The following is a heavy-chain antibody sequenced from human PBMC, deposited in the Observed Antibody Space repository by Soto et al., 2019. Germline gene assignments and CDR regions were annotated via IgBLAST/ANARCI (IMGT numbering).Heavy chain of an antibody. V-gene: IGHV3-30-3*01. D-gene: IGHD6-13*01. Sequence: GGSLRLSCAASGFTFSSYAMHWVRQAPGKGLEWVAVISYDGSNKYYADSVKGRFTISRDNSKNTLYLQMNSLRAEDTAVYYCARDSVGYSREYYGMDVWGQGTTVTVFS. J-gene: IGHJ6*02. CDR1: GFTFSSYA. CDR2: ISYDGSNK. CDR3: ARDSVGYSREYYGMDV.